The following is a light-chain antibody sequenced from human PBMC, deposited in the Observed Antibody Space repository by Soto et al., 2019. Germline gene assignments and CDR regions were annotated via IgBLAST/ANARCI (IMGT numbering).Light chain of an antibody. CDR2: AAS. CDR1: QTVDSAF. Sequence: EIVLTQSPAVLSLSPGQRATLSCRASQTVDSAFFHWFQHRPGQAPRLIIYAASTRATGMPDRFSASGFGTEFTLTINRLEPEDFAVYSCQHCGDSVYTFGPGTKLEVK. J-gene: IGKJ2*01. CDR3: QHCGDSVYT. V-gene: IGKV3-20*01.